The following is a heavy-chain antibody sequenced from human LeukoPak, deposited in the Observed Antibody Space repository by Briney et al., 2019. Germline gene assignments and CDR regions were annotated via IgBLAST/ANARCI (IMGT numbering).Heavy chain of an antibody. J-gene: IGHJ4*02. V-gene: IGHV1-69*13. CDR1: GGTFSSYA. CDR3: ARDVRRAYSGSYLGGD. CDR2: IIPIFGTA. Sequence: ASVKVSCKASGGTFSSYAISWVRQAPGQGLEWMGGIIPIFGTANYAQKFQGRVTITADESTSTAYMELSSLRSEDTAVYYCARDVRRAYSGSYLGGDWGQGTLVTVSS. D-gene: IGHD1-26*01.